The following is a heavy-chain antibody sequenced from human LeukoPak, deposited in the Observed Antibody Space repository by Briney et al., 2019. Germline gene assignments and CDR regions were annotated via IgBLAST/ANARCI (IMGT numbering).Heavy chain of an antibody. CDR1: GFTFSSYE. D-gene: IGHD1-20*01. V-gene: IGHV3-48*03. J-gene: IGHJ3*02. CDR3: ASVDNWNDPSTPYAFDI. Sequence: GGSLRLSCAASGFTFSSYEMNWVRQAPGKGLEWVSYISSSGSTIYYADSVKGRFTISRDNAKNSLYLQMNSLRAEDTALYYCASVDNWNDPSTPYAFDIWGQGTMVTVSS. CDR2: ISSSGSTI.